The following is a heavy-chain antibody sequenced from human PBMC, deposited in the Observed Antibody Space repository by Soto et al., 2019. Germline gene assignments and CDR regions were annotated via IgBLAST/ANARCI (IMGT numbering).Heavy chain of an antibody. V-gene: IGHV4-34*01. D-gene: IGHD3-10*01. CDR3: ARGGYYYGSGSYLNYFDY. CDR1: GGSFSVYY. J-gene: IGHJ4*02. CDR2: INHSGST. Sequence: PSETLSLTCAVYGGSFSVYYWSWIRQPPGKGLEWIGEINHSGSTNYNPSLKSRVTISVDTSKNQFSLKLSSVTAADTAVYYCARGGYYYGSGSYLNYFDYWGQGTLVTVSS.